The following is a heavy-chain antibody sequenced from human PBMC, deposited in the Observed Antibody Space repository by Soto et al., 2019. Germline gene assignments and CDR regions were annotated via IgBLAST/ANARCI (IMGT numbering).Heavy chain of an antibody. J-gene: IGHJ1*01. CDR3: SRGGSNLSAEYYQH. CDR2: ISGYNCET. V-gene: IGHV1-18*01. D-gene: IGHD6-13*01. CDR1: GYTFTNYG. Sequence: QVQLVQSGAEVKKPGASVKVSCKASGYTFTNYGINWVRQAPGQGPEWLGRISGYNCETKYAQSPPGRDTMEHRPVTGKGFQELRGPRFYDPGVFFCSRGGSNLSAEYYQHWGQGTLVIVSS.